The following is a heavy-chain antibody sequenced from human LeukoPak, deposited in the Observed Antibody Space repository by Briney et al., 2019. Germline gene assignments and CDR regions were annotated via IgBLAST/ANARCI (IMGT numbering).Heavy chain of an antibody. Sequence: GGSLRLSCAASGFTFTNYWMTWVRQSPGKGLEWVANLNEHGFETYYVDTLRGRFTISRDNAKNSLYLQMNTLTGEDTALYYCARSRAWTALDIWGQGTLVTVSS. D-gene: IGHD1-1*01. CDR3: ARSRAWTALDI. CDR2: LNEHGFET. V-gene: IGHV3-7*01. J-gene: IGHJ4*02. CDR1: GFTFTNYW.